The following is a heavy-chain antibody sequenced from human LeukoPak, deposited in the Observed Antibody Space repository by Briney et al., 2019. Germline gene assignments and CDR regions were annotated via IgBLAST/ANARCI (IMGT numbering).Heavy chain of an antibody. CDR1: GYTFTGYY. D-gene: IGHD1-1*01. Sequence: GASVKVSCKASGYTFTGYYMHRVRQAPGQGLEWMGWINPNSGGTNYAQKFQGRVTMTRDTSISTAYMELSRLRSDDTAVYYCARLVGLERRNNAFDIWGQGTMVTVSS. V-gene: IGHV1-2*02. J-gene: IGHJ3*02. CDR2: INPNSGGT. CDR3: ARLVGLERRNNAFDI.